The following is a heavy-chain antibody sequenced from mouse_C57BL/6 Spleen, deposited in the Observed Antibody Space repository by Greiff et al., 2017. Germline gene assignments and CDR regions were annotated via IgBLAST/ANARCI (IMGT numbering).Heavy chain of an antibody. J-gene: IGHJ4*01. D-gene: IGHD2-3*01. CDR3: ARYGRLLTSMDY. V-gene: IGHV1-82*01. CDR2: IYPGDGDT. CDR1: GYAFSSSW. Sequence: VQLQQSGPELVKPGASVKISCKASGYAFSSSWMNWVKQRPGKGLEWIGRIYPGDGDTNYNGKFKGKATLTADKSSSTAYMQLSSLTSEDSAVYFCARYGRLLTSMDYWGQGTSVTVSS.